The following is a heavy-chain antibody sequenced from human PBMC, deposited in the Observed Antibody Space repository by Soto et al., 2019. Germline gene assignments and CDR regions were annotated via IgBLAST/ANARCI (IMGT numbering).Heavy chain of an antibody. J-gene: IGHJ4*02. D-gene: IGHD1-26*01. CDR1: GFSLTTDRVG. V-gene: IGHV2-5*02. CDR3: AHAYGGRSLY. Sequence: QITLKESGPTLVKPTQTLTLTCTFSGFSLTTDRVGVAWIRQPPGEALEWLAVIYWDDSKTYRPSLESRLTITKHTSNNQVALTMNNMDSLDTATYYCAHAYGGRSLYWGQGTLVTVSS. CDR2: IYWDDSK.